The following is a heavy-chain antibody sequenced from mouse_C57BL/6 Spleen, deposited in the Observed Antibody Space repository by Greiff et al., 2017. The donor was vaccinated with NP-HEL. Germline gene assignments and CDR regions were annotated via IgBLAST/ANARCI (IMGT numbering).Heavy chain of an antibody. Sequence: VQLQQPGAELVRPGSSVKLSCKASGYTFTSYWMDWVKQRPGQGLEWIGNIYPSDSETHYNQKFKDKATLTVDKSSSTAYMQLSSLTSEDSAVYYCARHGYYLYYAMDYWGQGTSVTVSS. CDR1: GYTFTSYW. V-gene: IGHV1-61*01. CDR2: IYPSDSET. D-gene: IGHD2-3*01. CDR3: ARHGYYLYYAMDY. J-gene: IGHJ4*01.